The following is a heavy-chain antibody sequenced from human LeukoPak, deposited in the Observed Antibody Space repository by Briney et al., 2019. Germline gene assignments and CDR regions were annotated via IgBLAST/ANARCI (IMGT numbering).Heavy chain of an antibody. V-gene: IGHV3-15*01. CDR3: STDPDGSGYDY. D-gene: IGHD3-22*01. Sequence: GRPLRLSCAASGFSFTMYGIHWVRQAPGKGLEWVGRIKSKTDGGTTDYATPVKGRFTVSRDDSKNTLYLQMNSLKTEDTAVYYCSTDPDGSGYDYWGQGILVTVSS. CDR1: GFSFTMYG. J-gene: IGHJ4*02. CDR2: IKSKTDGGTT.